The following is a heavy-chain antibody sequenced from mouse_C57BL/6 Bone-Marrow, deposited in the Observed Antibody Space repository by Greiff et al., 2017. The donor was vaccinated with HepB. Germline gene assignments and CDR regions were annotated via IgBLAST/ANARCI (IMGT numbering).Heavy chain of an antibody. CDR1: GYTFTDHT. J-gene: IGHJ1*03. D-gene: IGHD1-1*01. CDR2: IYPRDGST. CDR3: ARDYGSSYRYFDV. Sequence: QVQLQQSDAELVKPGASVKISCKVSGYTFTDHTVHWMKQRPEQGLEWIGYIYPRDGSTKYNEKFKGKATLTADKSSSTAYMQLNSLTSEDSAVYICARDYGSSYRYFDVWGTGTTVTVSS. V-gene: IGHV1-78*01.